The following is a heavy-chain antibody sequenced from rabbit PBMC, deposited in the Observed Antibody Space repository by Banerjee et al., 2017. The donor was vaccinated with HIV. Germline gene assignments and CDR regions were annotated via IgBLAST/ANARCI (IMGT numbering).Heavy chain of an antibody. CDR2: IYIDNVNT. Sequence: QEQLEESGGDLVKPEGSLTLTCTASGIDFRYYYYICWVRQAPGKGLEWIACIYIDNVNTWYASWAKGRFTISKTSSTTVTLQMTSLTAADTATYFCARWDARYAGYGYAKVFNLWGPGTLVTVS. J-gene: IGHJ4*01. CDR1: GIDFRYYYY. D-gene: IGHD6-1*01. V-gene: IGHV1S45*01. CDR3: ARWDARYAGYGYAKVFNL.